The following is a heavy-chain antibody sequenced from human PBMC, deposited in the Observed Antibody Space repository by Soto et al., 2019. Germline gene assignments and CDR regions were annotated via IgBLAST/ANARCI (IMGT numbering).Heavy chain of an antibody. CDR2: IIPIFGTA. CDR3: ARGDSNGGYPTS. J-gene: IGHJ4*02. CDR1: GGTFSSYA. V-gene: IGHV1-69*13. Sequence: GASVKVSCKASGGTFSSYAISWVRQAPGQGLEWMGGIIPIFGTANYAQKFQGGVTITADESTSTAYMELSSLRSEDTAVYYCARGDSNGGYPTSWGQGTLVTVSS. D-gene: IGHD4-17*01.